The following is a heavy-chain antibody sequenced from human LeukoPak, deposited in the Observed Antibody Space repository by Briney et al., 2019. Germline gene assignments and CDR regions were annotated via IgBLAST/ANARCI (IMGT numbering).Heavy chain of an antibody. J-gene: IGHJ5*02. CDR1: GGSFSGYY. Sequence: PSETLSLTCAVYGGSFSGYYWSWIRQSPGKGLEWIGEINHSGRTNYNPSLKSRVTISVDTSKNQFSLKLSSVTAADTAVYYCARGRDWFDPWGQGTLVTVSS. CDR3: ARGRDWFDP. CDR2: INHSGRT. V-gene: IGHV4-34*01.